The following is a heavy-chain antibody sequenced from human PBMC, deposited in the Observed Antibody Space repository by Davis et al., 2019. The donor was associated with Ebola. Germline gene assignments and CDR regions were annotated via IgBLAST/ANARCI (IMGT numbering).Heavy chain of an antibody. CDR1: GYTFTSYA. D-gene: IGHD6-19*01. CDR2: INAGNGNT. V-gene: IGHV1-3*01. J-gene: IGHJ4*02. Sequence: ASVKVSCKASGYTFTSYAMHWVRQAPGQRLEWMGWINAGNGNTKYSQKFQGRVTITRDTSASTAYMELSSLRSEDTAVYYCARDVGAVAGPNDPYYFDYWGQGTLVTVSS. CDR3: ARDVGAVAGPNDPYYFDY.